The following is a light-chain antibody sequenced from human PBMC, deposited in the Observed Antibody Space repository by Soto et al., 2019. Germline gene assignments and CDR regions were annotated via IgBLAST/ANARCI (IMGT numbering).Light chain of an antibody. CDR2: GAS. CDR1: QSVSSN. Sequence: EIVMTQSPATLSVSPGERATLSCRASQSVSSNLAWYQQKPGQAPRLLIYGASTRATGIPARFSGSGSGTECTLPISSLQSEDFAVYYCQQYNKWPLYTFGQGTKLEIK. J-gene: IGKJ2*01. V-gene: IGKV3-15*01. CDR3: QQYNKWPLYT.